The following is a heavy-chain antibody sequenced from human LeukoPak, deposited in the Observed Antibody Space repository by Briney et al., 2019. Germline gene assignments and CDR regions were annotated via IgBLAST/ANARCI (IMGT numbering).Heavy chain of an antibody. J-gene: IGHJ4*02. CDR3: ARSPSSSGWYADY. Sequence: GASVKVSCKASGYTFTSYGISWVRQAPGQGLEWMGWISAYNGATNYAQKLQGRVTMTTDTSANPAYMELRSLTSDDTAVYYCARSPSSSGWYADYWGLGTLVTVSS. V-gene: IGHV1-18*01. CDR2: ISAYNGAT. CDR1: GYTFTSYG. D-gene: IGHD6-19*01.